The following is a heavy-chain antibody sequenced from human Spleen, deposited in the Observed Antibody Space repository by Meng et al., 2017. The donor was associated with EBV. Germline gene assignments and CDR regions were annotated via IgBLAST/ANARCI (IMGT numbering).Heavy chain of an antibody. Sequence: QVLLVQSGSELAKPGASMKVSCEASGYTITDYSMNWVRQAPGQGLEWMGWINTNTGNPTYAQGFTGRFVFSLDPSVSTAYLEISSLKAEDTAVYYCARDRSGGADYWGQGTLVTVSS. CDR2: INTNTGNP. D-gene: IGHD1-26*01. V-gene: IGHV7-4-1*02. J-gene: IGHJ4*02. CDR3: ARDRSGGADY. CDR1: GYTITDYS.